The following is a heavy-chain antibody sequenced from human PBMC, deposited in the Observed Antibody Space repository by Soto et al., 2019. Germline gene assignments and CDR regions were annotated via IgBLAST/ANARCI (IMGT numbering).Heavy chain of an antibody. CDR2: INHSGST. V-gene: IGHV4-34*01. D-gene: IGHD3-3*01. CDR3: ARATLRFLEWLSSRYYFDY. CDR1: GGSFSGYY. J-gene: IGHJ4*01. Sequence: QVQLQQWGAGLLKPSETLSLTCAVYGGSFSGYYWSWIRQPPGKGLEWIGEINHSGSTNYNPSLTSRVTISVDTSKNQFSLKLSSVTAADTAVYYCARATLRFLEWLSSRYYFDYWGQGTLVTVSS.